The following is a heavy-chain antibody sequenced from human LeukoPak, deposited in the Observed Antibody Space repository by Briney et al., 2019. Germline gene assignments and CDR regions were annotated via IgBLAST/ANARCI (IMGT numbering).Heavy chain of an antibody. CDR3: ARGNYGFDY. CDR2: IISDGRNT. J-gene: IGHJ4*02. V-gene: IGHV3-74*01. CDR1: GVSFSHCK. Sequence: GGPVRLSRGPTGVSFSHCKVYTMRPSPLKQLVWVSRIISDGRNTDYADSVKGRFTISRDNAKNTLYLQMNSLRAEDTAVYYCARGNYGFDYWGQGTLVTVSS. D-gene: IGHD1-7*01.